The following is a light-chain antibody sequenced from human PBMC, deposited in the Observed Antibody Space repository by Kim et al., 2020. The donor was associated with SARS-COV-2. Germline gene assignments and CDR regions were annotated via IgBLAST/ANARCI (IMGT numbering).Light chain of an antibody. V-gene: IGKV1D-13*01. J-gene: IGKJ4*01. CDR1: QGISSA. Sequence: AIQLTQSPSSLSASVGDRVTITCRASQGISSALALYQQKPGKAPKLLIYDASSLESGVPSRFSGSGSGTEFTLSISSLQPEDFATYYCQQFNNYPLTFGGGTKVDIK. CDR3: QQFNNYPLT. CDR2: DAS.